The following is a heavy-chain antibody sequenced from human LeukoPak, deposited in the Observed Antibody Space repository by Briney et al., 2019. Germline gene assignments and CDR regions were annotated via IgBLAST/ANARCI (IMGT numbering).Heavy chain of an antibody. Sequence: GESLKISCKGSGYSFTSYWIGWVRQMPGKGLEWMGIIYPGDSDTRYSPSFQGQVTISADKSISTAYLQWSSLKASDTAMYYCAGPRTRFLEWSWGQDDAFDIWGQGTMVTVSS. J-gene: IGHJ3*02. CDR1: GYSFTSYW. CDR3: AGPRTRFLEWSWGQDDAFDI. V-gene: IGHV5-51*01. CDR2: IYPGDSDT. D-gene: IGHD3-3*01.